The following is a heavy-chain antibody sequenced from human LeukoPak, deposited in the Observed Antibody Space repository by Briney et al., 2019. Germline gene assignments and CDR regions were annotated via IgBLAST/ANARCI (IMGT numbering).Heavy chain of an antibody. CDR3: AKRSNCDSGKCYFDY. J-gene: IGHJ4*02. Sequence: QAGGSLRLSCAASGFTVSDHYMDWVRQAPGKGLEWVGRTRDKGRSYTTEYGAAVKGRFTISRDDSKNSLYLQMNSLRAEDTAVYYCAKRSNCDSGKCYFDYWGQGILVTVSS. CDR1: GFTVSDHY. V-gene: IGHV3-72*01. CDR2: TRDKGRSYTT. D-gene: IGHD3-10*01.